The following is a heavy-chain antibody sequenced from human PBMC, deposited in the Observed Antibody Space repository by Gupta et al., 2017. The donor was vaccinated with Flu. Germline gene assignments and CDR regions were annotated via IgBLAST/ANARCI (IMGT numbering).Heavy chain of an antibody. V-gene: IGHV1-69*01. CDR3: ARRVRITGTPTYYYYGMDV. CDR2: IIPIFGTA. J-gene: IGHJ6*02. D-gene: IGHD1-20*01. Sequence: SWVRQAPGQGLEWMGGIIPIFGTANYAQKFEGRVTITADESTSTAYMELSSLRSEDTAVYYCARRVRITGTPTYYYYGMDVWGQGTTVTVSS.